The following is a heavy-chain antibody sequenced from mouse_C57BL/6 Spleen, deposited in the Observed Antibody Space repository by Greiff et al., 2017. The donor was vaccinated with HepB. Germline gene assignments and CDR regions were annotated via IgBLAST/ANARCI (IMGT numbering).Heavy chain of an antibody. Sequence: EVKLVESGGDLVKPGGSLKLSCAASGFTFSSYGMSWVRQTPDKRLEWVATISSGGSYTYYPDSVKGRFTISRDNAKNTLYLQMSSLKSEDTAMYYCARLGPDGYYFDYWGQGTTLTVSS. J-gene: IGHJ2*01. D-gene: IGHD2-3*01. CDR2: ISSGGSYT. V-gene: IGHV5-6*01. CDR1: GFTFSSYG. CDR3: ARLGPDGYYFDY.